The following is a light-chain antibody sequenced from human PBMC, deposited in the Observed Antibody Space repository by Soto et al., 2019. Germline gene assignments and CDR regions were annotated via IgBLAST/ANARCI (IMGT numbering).Light chain of an antibody. CDR1: QSVSSSY. V-gene: IGKV3-20*01. CDR3: QQYNSWPLT. J-gene: IGKJ4*01. Sequence: EIVLTQSPGTLSLSPGERATLSCRASQSVSSSYLAWYQQKPGQAPRLLMYDVAKRATGTPARFSGSGSGTDFTLTISSLQSEDFAVYYCQQYNSWPLTFGGGTKVDIK. CDR2: DVA.